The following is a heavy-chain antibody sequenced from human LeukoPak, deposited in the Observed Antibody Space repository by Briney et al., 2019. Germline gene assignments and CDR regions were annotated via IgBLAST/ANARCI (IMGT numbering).Heavy chain of an antibody. Sequence: GGSLRLSCAASGFTFSSYGMHWVRQVPGKGLEWVAVISYDGSNKYYADSVKGRFTISRDNSKNTLYLQMNSLRAEDTAVYYCAKDRAVTEPYYYYGMDVWGQGTTVTVSS. CDR1: GFTFSSYG. CDR2: ISYDGSNK. CDR3: AKDRAVTEPYYYYGMDV. D-gene: IGHD2-21*02. J-gene: IGHJ6*02. V-gene: IGHV3-30*18.